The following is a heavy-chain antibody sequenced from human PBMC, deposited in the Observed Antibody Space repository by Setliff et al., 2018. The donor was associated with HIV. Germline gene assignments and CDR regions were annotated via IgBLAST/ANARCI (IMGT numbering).Heavy chain of an antibody. Sequence: SETLSLTCTVSGGLINSHYWNWIRQAPGKGLEWIGCVYYRGGVTYYPSLSSRVTISVDTSKNQFSLSLSSVTAGDTAIYFCARTSRLHPFDYWGQGKLVTVSS. V-gene: IGHV4-59*08. CDR3: ARTSRLHPFDY. CDR1: GGLINSHY. CDR2: VYYRGGV. J-gene: IGHJ4*02. D-gene: IGHD2-21*02.